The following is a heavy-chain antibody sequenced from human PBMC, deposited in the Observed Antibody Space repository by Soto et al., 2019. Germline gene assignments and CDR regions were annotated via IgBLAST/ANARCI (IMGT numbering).Heavy chain of an antibody. CDR2: IYYSGST. D-gene: IGHD2-2*01. J-gene: IGHJ6*02. V-gene: IGHV4-59*01. CDR1: GGSISSYY. Sequence: QVQLQESGPGLVKPSETLSLTCTVSGGSISSYYWSWIRQPPGKGLEWIGYIYYSGSTNYNPSPKSRVTISVDTSKNQFSLKLSSVTAADTAVYYCARGYCSSTSCHNYYYYGMDVWGQGTTVTVSS. CDR3: ARGYCSSTSCHNYYYYGMDV.